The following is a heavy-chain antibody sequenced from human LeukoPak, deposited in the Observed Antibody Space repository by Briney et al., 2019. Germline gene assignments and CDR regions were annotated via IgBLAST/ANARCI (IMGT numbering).Heavy chain of an antibody. Sequence: GGSLRLSCAASGFTFSSYGMSWVRQAPGKGLEWVSAISGSGGSTYYADSVKGRFTISRDNSKNTLYLQMNSLRAEDTAVYYCASLFGELPNWFDPWGQGTLVTVSS. J-gene: IGHJ5*02. D-gene: IGHD3-10*02. CDR3: ASLFGELPNWFDP. V-gene: IGHV3-23*01. CDR2: ISGSGGST. CDR1: GFTFSSYG.